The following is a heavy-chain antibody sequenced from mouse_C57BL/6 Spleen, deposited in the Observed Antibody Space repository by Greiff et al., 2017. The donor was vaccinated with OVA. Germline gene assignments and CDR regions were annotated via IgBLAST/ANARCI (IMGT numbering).Heavy chain of an antibody. CDR1: GYTFTSYW. Sequence: QVHVKQPGAELVRPGSSVKLSCKASGYTFTSYWMDWVKQRPGQGLEWIGNIYPSDSETHYNQKFKDKATLTVDKSSSTAYMQLSSLTSEDSAVYYCARRAVVDAMDYWGQGTSVTVSS. V-gene: IGHV1-61*01. CDR2: IYPSDSET. D-gene: IGHD1-1*01. CDR3: ARRAVVDAMDY. J-gene: IGHJ4*01.